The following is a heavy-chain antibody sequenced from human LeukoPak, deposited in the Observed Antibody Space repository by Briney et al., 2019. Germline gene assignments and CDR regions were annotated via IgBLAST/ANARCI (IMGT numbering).Heavy chain of an antibody. J-gene: IGHJ4*02. CDR2: MNPNSGNT. CDR3: VRGVDRSGYFAY. V-gene: IGHV1-8*01. Sequence: ASVKVSCKTSGYTFTSYDINWVRQATGQGLEWMGWMNPNSGNTAYAQKFQGRVTMTRNTSMSTAYMDLSSLRSEDTAVYYCVRGVDRSGYFAYWGQGTLVTVSS. CDR1: GYTFTSYD. D-gene: IGHD3-22*01.